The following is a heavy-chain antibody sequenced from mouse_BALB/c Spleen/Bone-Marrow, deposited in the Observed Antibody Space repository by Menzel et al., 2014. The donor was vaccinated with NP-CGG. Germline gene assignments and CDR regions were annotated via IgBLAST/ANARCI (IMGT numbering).Heavy chain of an antibody. CDR3: ASPIYYGNYEGFAY. J-gene: IGHJ3*01. V-gene: IGHV1-67*01. CDR2: ISTYSGNT. Sequence: QVQLKQSGPELVRPGVSVKISCKGSGYTFTDYAMHWVKQSHATSLEWIGVISTYSGNTNYNQKFKGKATMTVDKSSSTAYMELARLTSEDSAIYYCASPIYYGNYEGFAYWGQGTLVTVSA. D-gene: IGHD2-1*01. CDR1: GYTFTDYA.